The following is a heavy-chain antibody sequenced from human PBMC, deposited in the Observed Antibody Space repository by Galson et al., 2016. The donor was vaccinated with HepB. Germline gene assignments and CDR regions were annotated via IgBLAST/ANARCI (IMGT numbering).Heavy chain of an antibody. CDR2: INPDSGVT. V-gene: IGHV1-2*02. CDR3: ARDRYSGSYYVGAFDI. D-gene: IGHD1-26*01. J-gene: IGHJ3*02. Sequence: VSCKASGYTFTGYYMHWVRQAPGQGLEWMGWINPDSGVTSYAQKFQGRVTMTRDTSISTVYMELSRLKSDDTAIYYCARDRYSGSYYVGAFDIWGQGTMVTVS. CDR1: GYTFTGYY.